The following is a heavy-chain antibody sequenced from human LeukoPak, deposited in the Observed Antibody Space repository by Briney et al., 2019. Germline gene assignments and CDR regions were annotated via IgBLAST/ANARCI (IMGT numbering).Heavy chain of an antibody. CDR1: GGSISGLF. J-gene: IGHJ4*02. Sequence: PSETLSLTCVVSGGSISGLFWSWIRQPVGKGLEWIGRVQTIGSTNYNPSLKSRVTVSVDTSQNIFSLRINSVTAADTAVYYCARGWNAIDYWGQGTLVAVSS. CDR3: ARGWNAIDY. D-gene: IGHD1-1*01. V-gene: IGHV4-4*07. CDR2: VQTIGST.